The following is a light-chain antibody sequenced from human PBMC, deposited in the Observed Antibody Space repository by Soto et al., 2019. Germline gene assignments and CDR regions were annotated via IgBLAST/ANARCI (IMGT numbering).Light chain of an antibody. CDR2: DVS. V-gene: IGLV2-14*01. CDR3: GSYTKTGTVV. J-gene: IGLJ2*01. Sequence: QYALTQPASVSGSPGQSITISCTGTSSDVGGYNSVSWYQQYPGKAPKVMIFDVSDRPSGVSNRFTGSKSGNTASLTISGLQTEDEADYYCGSYTKTGTVVLGGGTKLT. CDR1: SSDVGGYNS.